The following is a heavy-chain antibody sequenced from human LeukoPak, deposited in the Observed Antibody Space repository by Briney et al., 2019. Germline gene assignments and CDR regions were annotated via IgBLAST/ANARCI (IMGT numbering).Heavy chain of an antibody. Sequence: SETLSLTCTVSGGSISSSSYYWGWIRQPPGKGLEWIGSIYYSGSTYYIPSLKSRATISVDTSKNQFSLKLSSVTAADTAVYYCARYSGYDPRGHYFDYWGQGTLVTVSS. J-gene: IGHJ4*02. V-gene: IGHV4-39*07. CDR3: ARYSGYDPRGHYFDY. CDR1: GGSISSSSYY. CDR2: IYYSGST. D-gene: IGHD5-12*01.